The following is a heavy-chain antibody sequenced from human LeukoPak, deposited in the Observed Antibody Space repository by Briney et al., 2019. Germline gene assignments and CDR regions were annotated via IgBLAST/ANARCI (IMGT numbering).Heavy chain of an antibody. J-gene: IGHJ4*02. Sequence: GSLRLSCAASGFSFSIYTMTWVRQAPGKGLEWVSVISDRGGSTYYADSVKGRFTISRDNSKNTLYLQMNSLRAEDTAVYYCAKDTYYYGSGSYSDYWGQGTLVAVSS. V-gene: IGHV3-23*01. CDR3: AKDTYYYGSGSYSDY. D-gene: IGHD3-10*01. CDR1: GFSFSIYT. CDR2: ISDRGGST.